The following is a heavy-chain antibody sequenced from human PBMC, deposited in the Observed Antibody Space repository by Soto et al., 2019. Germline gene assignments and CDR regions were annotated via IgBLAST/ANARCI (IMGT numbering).Heavy chain of an antibody. V-gene: IGHV1-69*01. CDR2: IIPIFGTA. Sequence: QVQLVQSGAEVKKPGSSVKVSCKASGGTFSSYAISWVRQAPGQGLEWMGGIIPIFGTANYEQKFQGRDTITADESTSTAYMELSSLRSEDTAVYSCARDKVGYYDSSGYYRVSVPPDYYYGMDVWGQGTTVTVSS. CDR3: ARDKVGYYDSSGYYRVSVPPDYYYGMDV. J-gene: IGHJ6*02. D-gene: IGHD3-22*01. CDR1: GGTFSSYA.